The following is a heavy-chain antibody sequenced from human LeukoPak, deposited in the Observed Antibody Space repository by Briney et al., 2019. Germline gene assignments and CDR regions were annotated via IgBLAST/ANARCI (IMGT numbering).Heavy chain of an antibody. Sequence: PGGSLRLSCAASGFTFSDHVMHWVRQAPDKGLEWVAMISYDGNNKYYADSVKGRFTISRDNSKNTLYLQMNRLRADDTAVYYCARERIYYGSGRDLTDARLYYYYGMDVWGRGTTVTVSS. CDR2: ISYDGNNK. CDR1: GFTFSDHV. D-gene: IGHD3-10*01. CDR3: ARERIYYGSGRDLTDARLYYYYGMDV. J-gene: IGHJ6*02. V-gene: IGHV3-30*14.